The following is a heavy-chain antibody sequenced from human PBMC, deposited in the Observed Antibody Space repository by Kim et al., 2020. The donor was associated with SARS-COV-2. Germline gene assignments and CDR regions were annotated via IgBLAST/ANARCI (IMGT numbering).Heavy chain of an antibody. Sequence: GGSLRLSCAASGFTFNSYALHWVRQAPGKGLEWVAVVSHDGTGRYNADAVKGRFTISRDNSNNTIYLQMNSLRPEDTAVYYCARQGLARRMSGDWFDPWGQGTLVTVYS. CDR1: GFTFNSYA. CDR2: VSHDGTGR. D-gene: IGHD2-8*01. J-gene: IGHJ5*02. CDR3: ARQGLARRMSGDWFDP. V-gene: IGHV3-30*04.